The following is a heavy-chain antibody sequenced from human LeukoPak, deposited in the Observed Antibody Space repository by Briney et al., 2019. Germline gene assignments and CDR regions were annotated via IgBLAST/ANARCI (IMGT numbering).Heavy chain of an antibody. CDR1: GFAFSTYA. V-gene: IGHV3-30-3*01. CDR3: TRRGGGHEFDH. CDR2: ISFDGNTK. J-gene: IGHJ4*02. Sequence: GGSLRLSCAASGFAFSTYAMHWVRQAPGKGLEWVAVISFDGNTKYYADSVKGRFTISRDTSKNTLYLQMNGLRTEDTAMYYCTRRGGGHEFDHWGQGTLVTVSS. D-gene: IGHD3-16*01.